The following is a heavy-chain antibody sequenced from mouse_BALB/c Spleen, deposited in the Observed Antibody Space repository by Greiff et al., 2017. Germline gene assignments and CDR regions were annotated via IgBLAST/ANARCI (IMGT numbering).Heavy chain of an antibody. CDR1: GFTFSSFG. V-gene: IGHV5-17*02. Sequence: DVHLVESGGGLVQPGGSRKLSCAASGFTFSSFGMHWVRQAPEKGLEWVAYISSGSSTIYYADTVKGRFTISRDNPKNTLFLQMTSLRSEDTAMYYCARDRGGYFDVWGAGTTVTVSS. CDR3: ARDRGGYFDV. CDR2: ISSGSSTI. J-gene: IGHJ1*01.